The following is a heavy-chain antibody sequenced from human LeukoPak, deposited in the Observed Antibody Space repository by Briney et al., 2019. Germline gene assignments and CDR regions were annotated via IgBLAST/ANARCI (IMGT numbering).Heavy chain of an antibody. CDR3: AREILRYFDWLPTGWFDP. Sequence: ASVKVSCKASGYTFTSYDINWVRQATGQELEWMGWMNPNSGNTGYAQKFQGRVTITRNTSISTAYMELSSLRSEDTAVYYCAREILRYFDWLPTGWFDPWGQGTLVTVSS. D-gene: IGHD3-9*01. V-gene: IGHV1-8*03. CDR1: GYTFTSYD. J-gene: IGHJ5*02. CDR2: MNPNSGNT.